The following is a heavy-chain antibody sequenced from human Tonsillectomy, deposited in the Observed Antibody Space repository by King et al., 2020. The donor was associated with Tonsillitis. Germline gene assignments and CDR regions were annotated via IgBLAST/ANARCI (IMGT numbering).Heavy chain of an antibody. CDR1: GGTFSSYA. V-gene: IGHV1-69*01. J-gene: IGHJ4*02. CDR2: IIPIFGTA. D-gene: IGHD3-10*01. CDR3: ATGGFGESTKLFDY. Sequence: QLVQSGAEVKKPGSSVKVSCKASGGTFSSYAISWVRQAPGQGLEWMGGIIPIFGTANYAQKFQGRVTITADESTSTAYMALGSLRSEDTAVYYCATGGFGESTKLFDYWGQGTLVTVSS.